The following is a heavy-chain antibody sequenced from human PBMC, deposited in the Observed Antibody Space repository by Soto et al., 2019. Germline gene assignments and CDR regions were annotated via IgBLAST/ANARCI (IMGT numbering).Heavy chain of an antibody. J-gene: IGHJ3*02. CDR3: ARPSSSSIAARPDAFDI. Sequence: TSETLSLTCTVSGGSISSSSYYWGWIRQPPGKGLEWIGSIYYSGSTYYNPSLKSRVTISVDTSKNQFSLKLSSVTAADTAVYYCARPSSSSIAARPDAFDIWGQGTMVTVSS. CDR2: IYYSGST. V-gene: IGHV4-39*01. CDR1: GGSISSSSYY. D-gene: IGHD6-6*01.